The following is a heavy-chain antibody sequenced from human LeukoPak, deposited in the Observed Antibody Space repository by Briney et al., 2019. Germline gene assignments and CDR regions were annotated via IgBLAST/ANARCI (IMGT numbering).Heavy chain of an antibody. CDR1: GFTVGNNY. V-gene: IGHV3-53*05. CDR3: AKMHFAYHVDV. J-gene: IGHJ6*03. CDR2: IYSGGST. Sequence: GGSLRLSCAASGFTVGNNYMSWVRQAPGKGLEWVSVIYSGGSTYYADSVDGRFTNSRDNSKNTLYLQMNSLRAEDTAVYYCAKMHFAYHVDVWGKGTTVTVSS.